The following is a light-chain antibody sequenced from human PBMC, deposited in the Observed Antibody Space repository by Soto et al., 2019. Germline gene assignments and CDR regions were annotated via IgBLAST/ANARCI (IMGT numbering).Light chain of an antibody. CDR3: QQYGNSPWT. Sequence: VLTQSPGTLSLSLGDRVTLSCSASQTVDHAYVAWYQQRPGQAPSLLLYGASTRAADVPERFSGSGSGTDFTLTISRLEPEDSAVYSWQQYGNSPWTFGQGTKVEIK. CDR2: GAS. CDR1: QTVDHAY. V-gene: IGKV3-20*01. J-gene: IGKJ1*01.